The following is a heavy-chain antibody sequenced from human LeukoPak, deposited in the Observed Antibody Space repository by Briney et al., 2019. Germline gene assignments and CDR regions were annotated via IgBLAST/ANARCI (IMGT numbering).Heavy chain of an antibody. Sequence: PSETLSLTCAVYGGSFSGYYWSWIRQPPGKGLEWIGEINHSGSTNYNPSLKSRVTISVDTSKNQFSLKLSSVTAADTAVYYCARRFLRLGELSPIDYWGQGTLVTVSS. V-gene: IGHV4-34*01. J-gene: IGHJ4*02. CDR3: ARRFLRLGELSPIDY. CDR2: INHSGST. D-gene: IGHD3-16*02. CDR1: GGSFSGYY.